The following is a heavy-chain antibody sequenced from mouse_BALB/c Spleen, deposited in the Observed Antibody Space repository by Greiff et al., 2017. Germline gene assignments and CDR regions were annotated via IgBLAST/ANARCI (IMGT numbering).Heavy chain of an antibody. J-gene: IGHJ2*01. CDR1: GFTFSSYA. CDR2: ISSGGSYT. V-gene: IGHV5-9-1*01. D-gene: IGHD3-1*01. Sequence: EVMLVESGGGLVKPGGSLKLSCAASGFTFSSYAMSWVRQTPEKRLEWVATISSGGSYTYYPDSVKGRFTISRDNAKNTLYLQMSSLRSEDTAMYYCARRSGDYFDYWGQGTTLTVSS. CDR3: ARRSGDYFDY.